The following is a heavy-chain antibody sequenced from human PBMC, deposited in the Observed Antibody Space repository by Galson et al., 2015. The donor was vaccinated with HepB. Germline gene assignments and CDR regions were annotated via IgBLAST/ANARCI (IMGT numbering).Heavy chain of an antibody. CDR2: INHSGST. CDR3: ARVLVRGVIQYYYSGTDV. D-gene: IGHD3-10*01. Sequence: SETLSLTCAVYGGAFSGYYWSWIRQPPGKGLVWIGEINHSGSTNYNPSLKSRVTISVDTSKNQFSLKLSSAPAADTAVYYCARVLVRGVIQYYYSGTDVWGHGTPVTVSS. J-gene: IGHJ6*02. V-gene: IGHV4-34*01. CDR1: GGAFSGYY.